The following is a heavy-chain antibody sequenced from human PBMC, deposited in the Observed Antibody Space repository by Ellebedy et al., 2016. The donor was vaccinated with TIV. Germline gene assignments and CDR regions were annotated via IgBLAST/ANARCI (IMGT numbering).Heavy chain of an antibody. Sequence: GESLKISCAASGFTFSDYYMSWIRQAPGKGLEWVSYISGSSTYKNYADSVKGRLTISRDNAKNSLFLQMNSLRAEDTVVYFCARDYYGSGSYQDYWGQGTLVTVSS. CDR3: ARDYYGSGSYQDY. V-gene: IGHV3-11*06. CDR2: ISGSSTYK. D-gene: IGHD3-10*01. J-gene: IGHJ4*02. CDR1: GFTFSDYY.